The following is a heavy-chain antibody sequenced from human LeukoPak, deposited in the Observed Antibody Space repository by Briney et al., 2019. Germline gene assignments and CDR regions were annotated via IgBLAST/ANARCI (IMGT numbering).Heavy chain of an antibody. CDR2: ISSSGSTI. Sequence: GGSLRLSCAASGFTFSSYEMNWVRQAPGKGLEWVSYISSSGSTIYYADSVEGRFTISRDNAKNSLYLQMNSLRAEDTAVYYCASVATYCSGGSCYDGRFDYWGQGTLVTVSS. V-gene: IGHV3-48*03. D-gene: IGHD2-15*01. CDR1: GFTFSSYE. J-gene: IGHJ4*02. CDR3: ASVATYCSGGSCYDGRFDY.